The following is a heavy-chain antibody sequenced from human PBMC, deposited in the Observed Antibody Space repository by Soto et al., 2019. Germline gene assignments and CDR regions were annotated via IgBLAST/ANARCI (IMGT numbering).Heavy chain of an antibody. D-gene: IGHD3-3*01. Sequence: GGSLRLSCAASGFTFSSYWMHWVRQAPGKGLVWVSRINSDGSSTSYADSVKGRFTISRDNAKNTLYLQMNSLRAEDTAVYYCARSHTIFHFDYWGQGTLVTVSS. CDR1: GFTFSSYW. CDR2: INSDGSST. CDR3: ARSHTIFHFDY. J-gene: IGHJ4*02. V-gene: IGHV3-74*01.